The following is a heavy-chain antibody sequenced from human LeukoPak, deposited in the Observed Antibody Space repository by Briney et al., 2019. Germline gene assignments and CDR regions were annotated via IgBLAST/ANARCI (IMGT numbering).Heavy chain of an antibody. J-gene: IGHJ6*02. V-gene: IGHV3-66*01. CDR3: ASSTKAVIATLYYYYGMDV. Sequence: GGSLRLSCAASGFTVSSNYMSWVRQAPGKGLEWVSVIYSGGSTYYADSVKGRFTISRDNSKNTLYLQMNSLRAEDTAVYYCASSTKAVIATLYYYYGMDVWGQGTTVTVSS. CDR1: GFTVSSNY. CDR2: IYSGGST. D-gene: IGHD3-22*01.